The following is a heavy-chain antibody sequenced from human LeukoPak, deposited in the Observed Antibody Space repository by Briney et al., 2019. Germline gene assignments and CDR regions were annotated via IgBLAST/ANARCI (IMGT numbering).Heavy chain of an antibody. CDR2: IYTSGST. D-gene: IGHD3-22*01. J-gene: IGHJ4*02. CDR3: AREATYYYDSSGYSDPFGY. Sequence: SQTLSLTCTVSGGSISSGSYYWRWLRQPAGKGLEWIGRIYTSGSTNYNPSLKSRVTISVDTSKNQFSLKLSSVTAADTAVYYCAREATYYYDSSGYSDPFGYWGQGTLVTVSS. CDR1: GGSISSGSYY. V-gene: IGHV4-61*02.